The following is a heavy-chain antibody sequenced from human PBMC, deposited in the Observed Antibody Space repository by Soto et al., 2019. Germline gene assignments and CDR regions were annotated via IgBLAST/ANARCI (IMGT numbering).Heavy chain of an antibody. J-gene: IGHJ3*02. V-gene: IGHV1-18*01. CDR2: IIAYNVNR. CDR1: VYTFANNV. CDR3: ARDQEAVVVTDAFGS. Sequence: AALGGCCMASVYTFANNVIICVRQAPGQGLEGMGWIIAYNVNRNYAQELECRVTMTTDTSTSTAYMELRSLRSDDTAVYYCARDQEAVVVTDAFGSWGKQRMVTVSS. D-gene: IGHD2-21*02.